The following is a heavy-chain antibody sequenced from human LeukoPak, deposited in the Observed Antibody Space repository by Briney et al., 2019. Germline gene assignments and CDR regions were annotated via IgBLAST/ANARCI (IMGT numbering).Heavy chain of an antibody. Sequence: GGSLRLSCAASGFTFSSYAMHWVRQAPGKGLEWVAVISYDGSNKYYADSVKGRFTISRDNSKNTLYLQMNSLRAEDTAVYYCARDHTPDIFEDGDYWGQGTLVTVSS. CDR2: ISYDGSNK. CDR3: ARDHTPDIFEDGDY. V-gene: IGHV3-30-3*01. CDR1: GFTFSSYA. D-gene: IGHD3-9*01. J-gene: IGHJ4*02.